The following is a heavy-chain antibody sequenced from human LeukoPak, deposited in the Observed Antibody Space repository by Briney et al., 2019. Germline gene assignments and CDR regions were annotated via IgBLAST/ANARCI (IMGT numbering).Heavy chain of an antibody. CDR3: ARFGRGYRLGG. V-gene: IGHV7-4-1*02. CDR2: INTNTGNP. J-gene: IGHJ4*02. D-gene: IGHD6-13*01. Sequence: GASVKVSGKASGYTFTSYAMNWVRQAPGQGLEWMGWINTNTGNPTYAQGFTGRFVFSLDTSVSTAYLRISSLKAEDTTVYYCARFGRGYRLGGWGQGTLVTVSS. CDR1: GYTFTSYA.